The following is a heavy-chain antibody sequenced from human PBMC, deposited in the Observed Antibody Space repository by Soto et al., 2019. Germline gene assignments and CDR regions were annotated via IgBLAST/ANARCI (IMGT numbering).Heavy chain of an antibody. V-gene: IGHV3-23*01. Sequence: DVQLLESGGGLVQPGGSLRLSCAASGFTFSSYAMGWVRQGPGKGLEWGAVVSIGGSTHYADSVRGRFTISRDNSKNTLSLQMNSLTAEDPAVYFCAKRRGAGAHFDYWGQGALVTVSS. CDR2: VSIGGST. J-gene: IGHJ4*02. D-gene: IGHD2-15*01. CDR1: GFTFSSYA. CDR3: AKRRGAGAHFDY.